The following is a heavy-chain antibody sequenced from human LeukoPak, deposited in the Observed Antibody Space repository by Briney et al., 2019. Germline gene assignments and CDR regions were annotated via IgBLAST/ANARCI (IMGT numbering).Heavy chain of an antibody. CDR3: TTIGSSEGNY. CDR1: GFTFSNAW. CDR2: IKSKTDGGTT. J-gene: IGHJ4*02. Sequence: SGGSLRFSCAASGFTFSNAWMSWVRQAPGKGLEWVGRIKSKTDGGTTDYAAPVKGRFTISRDDSKNTLYLQMNSLKTGDTAVYYCTTIGSSEGNYWSQGTLVTVSS. V-gene: IGHV3-15*01. D-gene: IGHD6-6*01.